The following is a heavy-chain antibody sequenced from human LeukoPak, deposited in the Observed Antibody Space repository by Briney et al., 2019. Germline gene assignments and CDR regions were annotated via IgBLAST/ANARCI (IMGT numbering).Heavy chain of an antibody. V-gene: IGHV3-73*01. CDR1: GFTFSGSA. J-gene: IGHJ6*03. D-gene: IGHD6-13*01. CDR3: TRQGPRGIAAAGIAYYYYMDV. CDR2: IRSKANSYAT. Sequence: PGGVLRLSCAASGFTFSGSAMHWVRQASGKGLEWVGRIRSKANSYATAYAASVKGRFTISRDDSKNTAYLQMNSLKTEDTAVYYCTRQGPRGIAAAGIAYYYYMDVWGKGTTVTIS.